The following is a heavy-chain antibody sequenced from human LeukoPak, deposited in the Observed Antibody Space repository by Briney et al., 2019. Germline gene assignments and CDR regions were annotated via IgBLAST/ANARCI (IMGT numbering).Heavy chain of an antibody. J-gene: IGHJ5*02. CDR2: INHSGST. V-gene: IGHV4-34*01. D-gene: IGHD2-2*01. CDR3: ARGGRIVVVPAARDWFDP. CDR1: GGSFSGYY. Sequence: PSETLSLTCAVYGGSFSGYYWSWIRQPPGKGLEWIGEINHSGSTNYNPSLKSRVTISVDTSKNQFSLKLSSVTAADTAVYYCARGGRIVVVPAARDWFDPWGQGTLVTVSS.